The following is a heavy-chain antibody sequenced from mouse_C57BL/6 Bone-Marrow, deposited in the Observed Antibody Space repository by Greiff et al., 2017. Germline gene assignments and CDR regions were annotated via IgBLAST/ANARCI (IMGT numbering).Heavy chain of an antibody. CDR1: GFTFSSYT. CDR2: ISGGGGNT. J-gene: IGHJ2*01. CDR3: ASLDSSGYGY. D-gene: IGHD3-2*02. V-gene: IGHV5-9*01. Sequence: EVMLVESGGGLVKPGGSLKLSCAASGFTFSSYTMSWVRQTPEKRLEWVATISGGGGNTYYPDSVKGRFTISRDNAKNTLYLQMSSLRSEDTALYYCASLDSSGYGYWGQGTTLTVSS.